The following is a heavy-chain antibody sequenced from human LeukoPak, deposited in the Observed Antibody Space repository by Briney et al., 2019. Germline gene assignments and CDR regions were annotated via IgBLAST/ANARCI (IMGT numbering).Heavy chain of an antibody. V-gene: IGHV1-24*01. CDR3: ATLFGVLTPTAYYFDY. J-gene: IGHJ4*02. CDR1: GYTLTELS. D-gene: IGHD3-10*02. Sequence: ASEKVSCKVSGYTLTELSMHWVRQAPGKGLEWMGGFDPEDGETIYAQKFQGRVTMTEDTSTDTAYMELSSLRSEDTAVYYCATLFGVLTPTAYYFDYWGQGTLVTVSS. CDR2: FDPEDGET.